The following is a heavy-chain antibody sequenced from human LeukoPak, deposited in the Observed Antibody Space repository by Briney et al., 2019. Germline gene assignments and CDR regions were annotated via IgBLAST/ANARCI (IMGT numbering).Heavy chain of an antibody. CDR2: TSSDLNVK. Sequence: SGGSLGLSCAASGFTFRNYVIHWVRQAPGKGLEWVAVTSSDLNVKLYADSVKGRFTISRDNSRSTLYLQMNSLRPEDTATYYCAREGYYGSGSPPSLYFDYWGQGTLVTVSS. D-gene: IGHD3-10*01. CDR1: GFTFRNYV. V-gene: IGHV3-30-3*01. CDR3: AREGYYGSGSPPSLYFDY. J-gene: IGHJ4*02.